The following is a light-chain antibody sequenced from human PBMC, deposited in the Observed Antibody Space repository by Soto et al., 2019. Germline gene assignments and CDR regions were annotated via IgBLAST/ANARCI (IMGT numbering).Light chain of an antibody. CDR3: QQSYSTWT. Sequence: DVQMTQSPSSLSASVVDRVTITCRASQSIRSYLNWYQQKPGKAPKLLIYAASSLQSGVPSRFSGSGSGTDFTLTISSLQPEDFATYYCQQSYSTWTFGQGTKVDIK. CDR1: QSIRSY. V-gene: IGKV1-39*01. CDR2: AAS. J-gene: IGKJ1*01.